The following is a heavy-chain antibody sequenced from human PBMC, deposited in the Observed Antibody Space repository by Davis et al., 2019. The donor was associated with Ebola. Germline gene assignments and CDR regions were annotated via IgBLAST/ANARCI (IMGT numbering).Heavy chain of an antibody. J-gene: IGHJ2*01. Sequence: SETLSLTCTVSGGSISSYYWSWIRQPPGKGLEWIGYIYYSGSTNYNPSLKSRVTISVDTSKNQFSLKLSCVTAADTAVYYCARHSYYYDSSGYFSGYWYFDLWGRGTLVTVSS. CDR3: ARHSYYYDSSGYFSGYWYFDL. V-gene: IGHV4-59*08. CDR1: GGSISSYY. D-gene: IGHD3-22*01. CDR2: IYYSGST.